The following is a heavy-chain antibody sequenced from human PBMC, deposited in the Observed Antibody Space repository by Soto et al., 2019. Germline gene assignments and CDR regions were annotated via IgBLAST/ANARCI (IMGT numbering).Heavy chain of an antibody. D-gene: IGHD6-19*01. CDR3: ARDSPAAVAGHYYYYMDV. Sequence: SETLSLTCTVSGGSISSYYWSWIRQPPGKGLEWIGYIYYSGSTNYNPSLKSRVTISVDTSKNQFSLKLSSVTAADTAVYYCARDSPAAVAGHYYYYMDVWGKGTTVTVSS. CDR2: IYYSGST. V-gene: IGHV4-59*01. CDR1: GGSISSYY. J-gene: IGHJ6*03.